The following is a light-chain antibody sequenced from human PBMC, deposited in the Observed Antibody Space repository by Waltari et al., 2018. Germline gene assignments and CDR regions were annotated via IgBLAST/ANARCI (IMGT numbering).Light chain of an antibody. CDR1: SPNIGNNK. J-gene: IGLJ3*02. CDR3: AAWDADLSGV. CDR2: NNN. Sequence: QSVLTQPPSASRTPGQRVTITYSGSSPNIGNNKVSWYQHRPGTAPKLLIYNNNQRPSGVPGRFSGSKSATSASLAINGLRSEDEADYYCAAWDADLSGVFGGGTRLTVL. V-gene: IGLV1-47*02.